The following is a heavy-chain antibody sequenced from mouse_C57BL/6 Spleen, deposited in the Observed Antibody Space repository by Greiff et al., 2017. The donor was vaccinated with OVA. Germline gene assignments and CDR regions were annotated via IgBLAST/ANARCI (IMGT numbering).Heavy chain of an antibody. Sequence: EVKVVESEGGLVQPGSSMKLSCTASGFTFSDYYMAWVRQVPEKGLEWVANINYDGSSTYYLDSLKSRFIISRDNAKNILYLQMSSLKSEDTATYYCARDPGTKYFDVWGTGTTVTVSS. CDR3: ARDPGTKYFDV. D-gene: IGHD4-1*01. V-gene: IGHV5-16*01. CDR1: GFTFSDYY. J-gene: IGHJ1*03. CDR2: INYDGSST.